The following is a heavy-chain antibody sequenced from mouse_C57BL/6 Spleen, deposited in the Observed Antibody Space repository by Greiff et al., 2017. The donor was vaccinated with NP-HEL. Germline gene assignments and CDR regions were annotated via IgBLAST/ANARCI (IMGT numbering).Heavy chain of an antibody. V-gene: IGHV3-6*01. Sequence: EVQLQESGPGLVKPSQSLSLTCSVTGYSITSGYYWNWIRQFPGNKLEWMGYISYDGSNNYNPSLKNRISITRDTSKNQFFLKLNSVTTEDTATYYCANYGSDYFDYWGQGTTLTVSS. J-gene: IGHJ2*01. CDR3: ANYGSDYFDY. CDR1: GYSITSGYY. CDR2: ISYDGSN. D-gene: IGHD1-1*01.